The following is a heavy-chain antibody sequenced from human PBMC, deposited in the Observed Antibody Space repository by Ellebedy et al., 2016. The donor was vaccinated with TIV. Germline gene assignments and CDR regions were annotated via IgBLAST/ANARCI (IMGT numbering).Heavy chain of an antibody. CDR3: ARVRWELLSTRYYYGLEV. Sequence: ASVKVSCKASGYPFTYYPLNWVRQAPGQGLEWMGWISVYNGNTKYAQKLQDRVTMTTDISTSTAYMELRSLRSDDTAVYYCARVRWELLSTRYYYGLEVWGQGTTVTVSS. CDR2: ISVYNGNT. J-gene: IGHJ6*02. V-gene: IGHV1-18*01. D-gene: IGHD1-26*01. CDR1: GYPFTYYP.